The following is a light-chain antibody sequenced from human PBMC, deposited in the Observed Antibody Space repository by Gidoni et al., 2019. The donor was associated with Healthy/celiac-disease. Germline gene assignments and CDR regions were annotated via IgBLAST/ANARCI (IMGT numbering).Light chain of an antibody. CDR1: SSNIGSNT. Sequence: QSVLTPPPSASGTPGQRVTISCSGSSSNIGSNTANWYQQLPGTAPKLRIYSNNQRHSGVPDRFSGSKSGTSASLAISVLQSEDEADYYCAAWDDSLNAVFGGGTKLTVL. V-gene: IGLV1-44*01. CDR3: AAWDDSLNAV. CDR2: SNN. J-gene: IGLJ2*01.